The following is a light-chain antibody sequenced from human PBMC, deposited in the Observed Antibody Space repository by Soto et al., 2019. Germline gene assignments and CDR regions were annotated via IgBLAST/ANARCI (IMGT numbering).Light chain of an antibody. CDR1: ESVSSSY. J-gene: IGKJ3*01. V-gene: IGKV3-20*01. Sequence: EIVLTQSPGTLSLSPGESATLSCGASESVSSSYLAWYQQKPGQAPRFLIYGATTRLRGVPDRFSGSGSGTDFTLTISRLEPEDFAVYYCQQYGSSPFTFGPGTKVDI. CDR2: GAT. CDR3: QQYGSSPFT.